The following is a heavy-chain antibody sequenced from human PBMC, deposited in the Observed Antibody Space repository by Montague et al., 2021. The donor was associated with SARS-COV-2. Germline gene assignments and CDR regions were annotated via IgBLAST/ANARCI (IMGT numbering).Heavy chain of an antibody. J-gene: IGHJ4*02. V-gene: IGHV4-34*01. CDR3: ARRGGSGWGVTVSAELDY. D-gene: IGHD3-10*01. CDR2: VNQSGRT. CDR1: GGSFSGYY. Sequence: SETLSLTCAVYGGSFSGYYWSWIRRPPEKGLEWMGEVNQSGRTNNNQSPKSRVIISVDTSTNQFSLKLSSVTAADTAAYYCARRGGSGWGVTVSAELDYWGQGILVIVSS.